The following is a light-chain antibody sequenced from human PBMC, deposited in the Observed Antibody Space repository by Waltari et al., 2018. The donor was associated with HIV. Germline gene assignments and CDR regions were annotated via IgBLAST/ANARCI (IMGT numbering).Light chain of an antibody. J-gene: IGKJ3*01. CDR2: SAY. CDR3: QQSYDSPFN. CDR1: QDFSNY. V-gene: IGKV1-39*01. Sequence: DIQMTQFPSALSASLGDSVVITCRASQDFSNYLTWYHQKPGKAPVLLVYSAYTLLSGAPSRFRGAGSGRDFSLSITGLQTEDFARYFCQQSYDSPFNFGPGT.